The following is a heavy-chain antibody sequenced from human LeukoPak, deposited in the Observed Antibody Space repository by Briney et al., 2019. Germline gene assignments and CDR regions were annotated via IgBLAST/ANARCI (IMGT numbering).Heavy chain of an antibody. CDR2: ISSSSSYI. D-gene: IGHD2-2*01. CDR1: GFTFSSYS. J-gene: IGHJ3*02. Sequence: KAGGSLRLSCAASGFTFSSYSMNWFRQAPGKGLEWVSSISSSSSYIYYADSVKGRFTISRDNAKNSLYLQMNSLRAEDTAVYYCARFCSSTSCPSNDAFDIWGQGTMVTVSS. V-gene: IGHV3-21*01. CDR3: ARFCSSTSCPSNDAFDI.